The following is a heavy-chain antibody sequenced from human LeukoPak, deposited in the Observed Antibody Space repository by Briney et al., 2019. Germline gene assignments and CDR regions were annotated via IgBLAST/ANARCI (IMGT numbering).Heavy chain of an antibody. CDR3: ARKRIRGLDY. CDR1: GFTFSSYE. J-gene: IGHJ4*02. V-gene: IGHV3-48*03. Sequence: GGSLRLSCAASGFTFSSYEMNWARQAPGKGLEWVSYISSSAETIYYADSVKGRFTISRDNAKNSLYLQMNSLRAEDTAVYYCARKRIRGLDYWGQGTLVTVPS. CDR2: ISSSAETI. D-gene: IGHD3-10*01.